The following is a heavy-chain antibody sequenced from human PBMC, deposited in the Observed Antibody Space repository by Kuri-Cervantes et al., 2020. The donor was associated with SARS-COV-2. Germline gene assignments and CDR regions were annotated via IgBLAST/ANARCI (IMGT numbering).Heavy chain of an antibody. CDR3: ASTNVQAVAGTAEYFQH. CDR2: IYTSGST. J-gene: IGHJ1*01. CDR1: GGSISSYY. V-gene: IGHV4-4*07. D-gene: IGHD6-19*01. Sequence: GSLRLSCTVSGGSISSYYWSWIRQPAGKGLEWIGRIYTSGSTNYNPSLKSRVTISVDTSKNQFSLKLSSVTAADTAVYYCASTNVQAVAGTAEYFQHWGQGTLVTVSS.